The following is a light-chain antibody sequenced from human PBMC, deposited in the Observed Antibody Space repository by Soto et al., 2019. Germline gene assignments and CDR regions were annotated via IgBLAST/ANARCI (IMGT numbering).Light chain of an antibody. CDR2: GAS. J-gene: IGKJ1*01. V-gene: IGKV3-20*01. CDR1: QSVSASY. CDR3: QQYGSSPPT. Sequence: EIVLTQSPGTLSLSPGERATLSCRASQSVSASYLAWYRQRPGQAPRLLIYGASSRATGVPDRFSGSGSATDFTLTISILESEDFAVFYCQQYGSSPPTFGQGTKVEIK.